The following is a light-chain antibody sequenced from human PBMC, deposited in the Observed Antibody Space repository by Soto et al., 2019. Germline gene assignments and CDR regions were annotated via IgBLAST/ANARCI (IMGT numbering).Light chain of an antibody. J-gene: IGKJ2*01. Sequence: DIQMTQFPSTLSASVGDRVTITCRASQSIRSWLAWYQQKPGKAPKLLIYDGSSLQSGVPSGFSGSGSGTEFTLTINSLQPDDFATYYCQQYSAHPYTFGQGTQVETK. CDR1: QSIRSW. V-gene: IGKV1-5*01. CDR3: QQYSAHPYT. CDR2: DGS.